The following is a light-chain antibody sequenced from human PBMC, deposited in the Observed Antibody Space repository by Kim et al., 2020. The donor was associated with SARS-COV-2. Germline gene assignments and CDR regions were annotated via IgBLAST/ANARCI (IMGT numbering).Light chain of an antibody. Sequence: ASVGDIVTITCRASQSISSYLNWYQQQPGKAPKLLIYSASSLQSGVPSRFSGSGSGTDFTLTISSLQPEDFATYYCQQSYITPRTFGQGTKVDIK. CDR2: SAS. CDR1: QSISSY. J-gene: IGKJ1*01. CDR3: QQSYITPRT. V-gene: IGKV1-39*01.